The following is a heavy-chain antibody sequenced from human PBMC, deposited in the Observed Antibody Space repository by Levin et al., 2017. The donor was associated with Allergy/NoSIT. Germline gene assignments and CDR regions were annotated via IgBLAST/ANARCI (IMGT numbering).Heavy chain of an antibody. CDR3: ARVVDIVVVVASSAIDY. CDR1: GFTFSSYW. Sequence: QSGGSLRLSCAASGFTFSSYWMSWVRQAPGKGLEWVANIKQDGSEKYYVDSVKGRFTISRDNAKNSLYLQMNSLRAEDTAVYYCARVVDIVVVVASSAIDYWGQGTLVTVSS. CDR2: IKQDGSEK. J-gene: IGHJ4*02. V-gene: IGHV3-7*01. D-gene: IGHD2-15*01.